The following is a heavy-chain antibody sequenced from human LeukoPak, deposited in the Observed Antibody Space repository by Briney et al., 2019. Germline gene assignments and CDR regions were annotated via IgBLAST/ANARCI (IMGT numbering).Heavy chain of an antibody. CDR3: ARRSLKKTTFDY. V-gene: IGHV1-8*01. CDR1: GYTFTSYD. D-gene: IGHD1-1*01. Sequence: ASVKVSCKASGYTFTSYDTNWVRQATGQGLEWMGWMNPNSGNTGYAQKFQGRVTMTRNTSISTAYMELSSLRSEDTAVYYCARRSLKKTTFDYWGQGTLVTVSS. J-gene: IGHJ4*02. CDR2: MNPNSGNT.